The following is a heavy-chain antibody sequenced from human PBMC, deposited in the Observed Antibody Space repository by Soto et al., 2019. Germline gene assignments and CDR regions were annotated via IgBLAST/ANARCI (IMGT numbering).Heavy chain of an antibody. CDR3: ARFGGYCSSTSCYLHGMDV. CDR2: IGTAGDT. V-gene: IGHV3-13*01. D-gene: IGHD2-2*01. Sequence: EVQLVESGGGLVQPGGSLRLSCAASGFTFSSYDMHWVRQTTGKGLEWVSAIGTAGDTYYPGSVKGRFTISRENAKNSLYLQINSLRAGDTAVYYCARFGGYCSSTSCYLHGMDVWGQGTTVTVSS. J-gene: IGHJ6*02. CDR1: GFTFSSYD.